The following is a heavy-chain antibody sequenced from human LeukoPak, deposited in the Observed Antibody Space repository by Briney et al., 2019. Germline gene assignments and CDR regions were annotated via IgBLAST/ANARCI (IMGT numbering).Heavy chain of an antibody. D-gene: IGHD2-8*02. CDR2: MNPNSGNT. V-gene: IGHV1-8*01. Sequence: GASVKVSCKASGYTFTSYDINWVRQATGQGLEWMGWMNPNSGNTGYAQKFQGRVTMTRNTSISTAYMELSSLRSEDTAVYYCARVGYCTGGVCYFGRFSTSRRSRPYYFDYWGQGTMVTVSS. CDR3: ARVGYCTGGVCYFGRFSTSRRSRPYYFDY. CDR1: GYTFTSYD. J-gene: IGHJ4*02.